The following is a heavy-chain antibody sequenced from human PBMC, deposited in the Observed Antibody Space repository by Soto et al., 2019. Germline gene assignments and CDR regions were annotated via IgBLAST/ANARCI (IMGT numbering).Heavy chain of an antibody. CDR3: ARRYGSAFDI. CDR1: GGSIRSYY. J-gene: IGHJ3*02. Sequence: QVQLQESGPGLVKPSETLSLTCTVSGGSIRSYYWSWIRQPPGKGLEWIGYIFYSGSTNYNPSLKSRVTISVDTSKNQFSLKLSSVTAADTAVYYCARRYGSAFDIWGHGTMVTVSS. CDR2: IFYSGST. V-gene: IGHV4-59*01. D-gene: IGHD4-17*01.